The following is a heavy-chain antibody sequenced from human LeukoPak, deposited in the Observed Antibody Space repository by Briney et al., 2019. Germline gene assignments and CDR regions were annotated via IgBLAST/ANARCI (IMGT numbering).Heavy chain of an antibody. CDR3: AKLGHSDGWYLGAFDI. CDR1: GGSITGHY. J-gene: IGHJ3*02. D-gene: IGHD6-19*01. Sequence: SETLSLTCTVSGGSITGHYWNWIRQTPGMRLEWIGYTSYSRTTIYNSYFKGRATMSIDTSKNQLYLNLTSVTAADTAVYYCAKLGHSDGWYLGAFDIWGQGTAVIVSS. CDR2: TSYSRTT. V-gene: IGHV4-59*08.